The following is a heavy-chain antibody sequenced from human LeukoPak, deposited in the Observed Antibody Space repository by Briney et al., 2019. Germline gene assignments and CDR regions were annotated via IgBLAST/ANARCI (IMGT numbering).Heavy chain of an antibody. D-gene: IGHD3-22*01. V-gene: IGHV1-18*01. Sequence: ASVKVSCKASGYSFTSSGISWVRQSPGQGLEWMGWIGGYKGDTRFAQKFQGRVTMTTGTSTSTAYMELRSLRSDDTAVYYCARDPPYYDYAGYFYSPPPSDHWGQGTLVTVSS. CDR2: IGGYKGDT. CDR1: GYSFTSSG. J-gene: IGHJ4*02. CDR3: ARDPPYYDYAGYFYSPPPSDH.